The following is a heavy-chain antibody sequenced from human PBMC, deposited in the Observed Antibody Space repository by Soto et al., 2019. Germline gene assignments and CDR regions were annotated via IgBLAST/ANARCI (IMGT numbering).Heavy chain of an antibody. Sequence: EVQLVESRGGLVRPGGSLRLSCAASGFTFSYYWMHWVRQAPGKGLVWVSRIHSDGSSTTYADFVKGRFIISRDNARNTVDLQMNSVRVEETAVYYCARGDRGAFDLWGQGTVVTVSS. CDR2: IHSDGSST. CDR3: ARGDRGAFDL. D-gene: IGHD1-26*01. CDR1: GFTFSYYW. V-gene: IGHV3-74*01. J-gene: IGHJ3*01.